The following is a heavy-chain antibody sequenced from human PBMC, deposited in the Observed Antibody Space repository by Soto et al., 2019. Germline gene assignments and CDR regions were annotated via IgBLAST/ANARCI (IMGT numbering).Heavy chain of an antibody. CDR3: ARDRWSSGWYYFDY. D-gene: IGHD6-19*01. Sequence: ASVKVSCKASGYTFTSYGISWARQAPGQGLEWMGWISAYNGNTNYAQKLQGRVTMTTDTSTSTAYMELRSLRSDDTAVYYCARDRWSSGWYYFDYWGQGTLVTVSS. V-gene: IGHV1-18*01. J-gene: IGHJ4*02. CDR2: ISAYNGNT. CDR1: GYTFTSYG.